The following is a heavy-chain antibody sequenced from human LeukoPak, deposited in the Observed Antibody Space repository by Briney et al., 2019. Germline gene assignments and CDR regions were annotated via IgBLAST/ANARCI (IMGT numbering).Heavy chain of an antibody. CDR3: AKFPVVPAAMLELHGAIFDY. J-gene: IGHJ4*02. CDR1: GFTFSSYA. V-gene: IGHV3-30*04. CDR2: ISYDGSNK. D-gene: IGHD2-2*01. Sequence: PGRSLRLSCAASGFTFSSYAMHWVRQAPGKGLEWVAVISYDGSNKYYADSVKGRFTISRDNSKNTLYLQMNSLRAEDTAVYYCAKFPVVPAAMLELHGAIFDYWGQGTLVTVSS.